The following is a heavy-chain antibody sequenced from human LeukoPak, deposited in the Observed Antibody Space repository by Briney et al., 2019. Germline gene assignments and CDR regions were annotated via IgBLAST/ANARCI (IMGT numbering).Heavy chain of an antibody. CDR2: INHSGST. J-gene: IGHJ4*02. CDR1: GGSFSGYY. V-gene: IGHV4-34*01. D-gene: IGHD6-19*01. Sequence: PSETLSLTCAVYGGSFSGYYWSWIRQPPGKGQEWIGEINHSGSTNYNPSLKSRVTISVDTSKNQFSLKLSSVTAADTAVYYCARVGGSGWYIFDYWGQGTLVTVSS. CDR3: ARVGGSGWYIFDY.